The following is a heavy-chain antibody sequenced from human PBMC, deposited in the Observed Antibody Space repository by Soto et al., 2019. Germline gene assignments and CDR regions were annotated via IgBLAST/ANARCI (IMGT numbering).Heavy chain of an antibody. D-gene: IGHD3-3*01. V-gene: IGHV5-51*01. CDR2: IYPGDSDT. Sequence: GESLKISCKGSGYSFTSYWIGWVRQMPGKGLEWMGIIYPGDSDTRYSPSFQGQVTISADKSISTAYLQWSSLKASDTAMYYCARRHKAFWSGYRGASGAFDIWGQGTMVTVSS. CDR3: ARRHKAFWSGYRGASGAFDI. J-gene: IGHJ3*02. CDR1: GYSFTSYW.